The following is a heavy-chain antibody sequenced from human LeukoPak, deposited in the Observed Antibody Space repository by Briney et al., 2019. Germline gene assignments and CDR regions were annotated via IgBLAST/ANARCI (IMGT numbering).Heavy chain of an antibody. J-gene: IGHJ4*02. CDR3: ARDQEGFDY. CDR1: GYTFTSNY. V-gene: IGHV1-46*01. CDR2: NYPRDGST. Sequence: ASVKVSCKASGYTFTSNYMHWVRQAPGQGLEWMGMNYPRDGSTSYAQKFQGRVTVTRDTSTSTVHMELSGLRSEDTAVYYCARDQEGFDYWGQGTLVTVSS.